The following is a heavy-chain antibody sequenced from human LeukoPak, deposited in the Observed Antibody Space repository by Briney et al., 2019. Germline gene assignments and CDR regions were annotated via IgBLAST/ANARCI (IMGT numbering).Heavy chain of an antibody. V-gene: IGHV3-11*01. D-gene: IGHD6-13*01. CDR1: GFTFSSYA. Sequence: PGGSLRLSCAASGFTFSSYAMSWIRQAPGKGLEWVSYISSSGSTIYYADSVKGRFTISRDNAKNSLYLQMNSLRAEDTAVYYCASQYSSSLMTYDYWGQGTLVTVSS. CDR3: ASQYSSSLMTYDY. CDR2: ISSSGSTI. J-gene: IGHJ4*02.